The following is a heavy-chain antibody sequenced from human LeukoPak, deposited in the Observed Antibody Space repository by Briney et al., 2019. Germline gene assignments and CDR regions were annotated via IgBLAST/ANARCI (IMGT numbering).Heavy chain of an antibody. J-gene: IGHJ4*02. CDR1: GFIVSSNY. CDR2: IYIGGST. V-gene: IGHV3-66*01. CDR3: AKAVAGTTIFLDY. D-gene: IGHD1-7*01. Sequence: GSLRLSCAASGFIVSSNYISWVRQAPGKGLEWVSVIYIGGSTYYADSVKGRFTISRDNSKNMVYLQMTSLRAEDTAVYYCAKAVAGTTIFLDYWGQGTLVTVSS.